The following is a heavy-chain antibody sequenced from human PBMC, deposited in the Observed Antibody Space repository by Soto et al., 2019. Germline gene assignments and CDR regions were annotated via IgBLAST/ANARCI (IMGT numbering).Heavy chain of an antibody. D-gene: IGHD3-3*01. CDR3: ARGEYDFWSGYLYGYYYYMEV. V-gene: IGHV1-18*01. J-gene: IGHJ6*03. CDR1: GYTFTSYG. Sequence: ASVKVSCKASGYTFTSYGISWVRQAPGQGLEWMGWISAYNGNTNYAQKLQGRVTMTTDTSTSTAYMELRSLRSDDTAVYYCARGEYDFWSGYLYGYYYYMEVWGKGTTVTVSS. CDR2: ISAYNGNT.